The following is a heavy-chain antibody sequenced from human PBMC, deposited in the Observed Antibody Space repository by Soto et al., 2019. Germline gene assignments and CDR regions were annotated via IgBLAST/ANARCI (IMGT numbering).Heavy chain of an antibody. Sequence: GGSLRLSCAAPGFTLRNAWMYWVLQAPGKGLEWVANINRDGSHKHYADSVKGRFTISRDNAKNALYLQMNRLKDEDTAVYYSGRDDDSAMAFNFDYRGKGTLVTVSS. CDR3: GRDDDSAMAFNFDY. CDR2: INRDGSHK. V-gene: IGHV3-7*01. CDR1: GFTLRNAW. D-gene: IGHD5-18*01. J-gene: IGHJ4*02.